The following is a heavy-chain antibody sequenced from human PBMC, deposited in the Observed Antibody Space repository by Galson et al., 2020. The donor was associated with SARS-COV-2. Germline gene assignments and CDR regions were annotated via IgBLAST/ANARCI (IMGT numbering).Heavy chain of an antibody. Sequence: GGSLRLSCAASGFTFSDSGLYWVRQASGKGLEWVGRIRIRANNYATEYAASVKGRFTISRDDSQNMAYLQMNSLKTEDTAVYYCTRVPPYSNSFWDAFDIWGQGTMVTVSS. CDR1: GFTFSDSG. V-gene: IGHV3-73*01. D-gene: IGHD4-4*01. J-gene: IGHJ3*02. CDR3: TRVPPYSNSFWDAFDI. CDR2: IRIRANNYAT.